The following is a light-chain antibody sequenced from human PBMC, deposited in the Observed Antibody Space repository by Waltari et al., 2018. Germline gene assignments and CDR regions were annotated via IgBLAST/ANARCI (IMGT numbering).Light chain of an antibody. CDR1: SSDVGTYNR. CDR2: EVT. J-gene: IGLJ1*01. CDR3: CSFTTNTTYL. V-gene: IGLV2-18*02. Sequence: QSALTQPPSVSGSPGQSVTISCTGTSSDVGTYNRVSWYQQSPGTAPKLLIYEVTNRPSGVPDRFSGSKSGNTASLTISGLQAGDEADYYCCSFTTNTTYLFGTGTRVTVL.